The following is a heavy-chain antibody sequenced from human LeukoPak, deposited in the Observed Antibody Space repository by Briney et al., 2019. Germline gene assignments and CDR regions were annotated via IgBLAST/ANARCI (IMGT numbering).Heavy chain of an antibody. Sequence: GGALRLSRAASGFILSNYAMSWVRQAPGKGLEWVSAITGSGGSTYYADSVKGRFTISRDNSKSTLYLQINGLRGDDTAVYYCAKSGGQWGQGTLVTVSS. V-gene: IGHV3-23*01. D-gene: IGHD2-15*01. CDR3: AKSGGQ. CDR2: ITGSGGST. J-gene: IGHJ4*02. CDR1: GFILSNYA.